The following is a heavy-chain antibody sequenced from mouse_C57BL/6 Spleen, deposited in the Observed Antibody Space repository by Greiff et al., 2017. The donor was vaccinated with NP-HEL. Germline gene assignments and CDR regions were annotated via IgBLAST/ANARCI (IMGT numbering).Heavy chain of an antibody. J-gene: IGHJ2*01. D-gene: IGHD2-1*01. V-gene: IGHV1-82*01. CDR1: GYAFSSSW. CDR3: AKIYLRNYVDY. Sequence: VQLQESGPELVKPGASVKISCKASGYAFSSSWMNWVKQRPGKGLEWIGRIYPGDGDTNYNGKFKGKATLTADKSSSTAYMQLSSLTSEDSAVYVSAKIYLRNYVDYWGQGTTLTVSS. CDR2: IYPGDGDT.